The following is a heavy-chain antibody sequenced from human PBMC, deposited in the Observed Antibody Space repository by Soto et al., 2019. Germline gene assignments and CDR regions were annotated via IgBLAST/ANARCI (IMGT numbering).Heavy chain of an antibody. J-gene: IGHJ6*02. D-gene: IGHD3-3*01. CDR2: ISGSGGST. CDR3: AIRYYDFWSGYSRAPSRYYDYYGRDV. CDR1: GFTFSSYA. V-gene: IGHV3-23*01. Sequence: EVQLLESGGGLVQPGGSLRLSCAASGFTFSSYAMSWVRQAPAKGLEWVSAISGSGGSTYYADSVKGRFTISRDNSKNTLYLKMNSLSAEDTAVYYCAIRYYDFWSGYSRAPSRYYDYYGRDVWGQGTTVTVSS.